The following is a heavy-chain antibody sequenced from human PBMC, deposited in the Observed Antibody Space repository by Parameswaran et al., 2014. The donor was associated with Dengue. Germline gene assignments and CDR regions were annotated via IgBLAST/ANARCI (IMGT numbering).Heavy chain of an antibody. Sequence: VRQAPGKGLEWVSGINWNGGSTGYADSVKGRFTISRDNAKNSLYLQMNSLRAEDTAFYYCARDRAYGDSLFDYWGQGTLVTV. D-gene: IGHD4-17*01. J-gene: IGHJ4*02. V-gene: IGHV3-20*03. CDR2: INWNGGST. CDR3: ARDRAYGDSLFDY.